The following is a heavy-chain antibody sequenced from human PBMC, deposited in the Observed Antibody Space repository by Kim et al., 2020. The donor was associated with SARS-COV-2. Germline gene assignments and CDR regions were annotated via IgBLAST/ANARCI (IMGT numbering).Heavy chain of an antibody. CDR3: ASRRYTGTYYYFDY. CDR1: GFTFSSYW. J-gene: IGHJ4*02. D-gene: IGHD1-26*01. V-gene: IGHV3-74*01. CDR2: INSDGGTT. Sequence: GGSLRLSCAASGFTFSSYWMHWVRQAPGKGLVWVSRINSDGGTTSYADSVKGRFTISRDNAKSTLYLQMNSLRAEDTAVYYCASRRYTGTYYYFDYWGQGTLVPLSS.